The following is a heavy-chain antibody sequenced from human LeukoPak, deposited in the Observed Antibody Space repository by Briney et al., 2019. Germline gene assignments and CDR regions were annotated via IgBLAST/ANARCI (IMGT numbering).Heavy chain of an antibody. Sequence: GGSLRLSCAASGFTFSSYAMHWVRQAPGKGLEWVAVISYDGSNKYYADSVKGRFTISRDNSKNTLYLQMNSLRAEDTAVYYCASGSPNYDFWSGFIDAFDIWGQGTMVTVSS. V-gene: IGHV3-30-3*01. D-gene: IGHD3-3*01. CDR2: ISYDGSNK. J-gene: IGHJ3*02. CDR3: ASGSPNYDFWSGFIDAFDI. CDR1: GFTFSSYA.